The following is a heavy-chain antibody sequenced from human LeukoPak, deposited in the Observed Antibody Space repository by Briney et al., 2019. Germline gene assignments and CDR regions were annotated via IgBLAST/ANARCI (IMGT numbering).Heavy chain of an antibody. CDR3: ARRLAYSYGLGEEYWFDP. J-gene: IGHJ5*02. CDR2: IYYSGST. V-gene: IGHV4-39*01. CDR1: GGSISSSSYY. D-gene: IGHD5-18*01. Sequence: PSETLSLTCTVSGGSISSSSYYWGWIRQPPGKGLEWIGSIYYSGSTYYNPSLKSRVTISVDTSKNQFSLKLSSVTAADTAVYYCARRLAYSYGLGEEYWFDPWGQGTLVTVSS.